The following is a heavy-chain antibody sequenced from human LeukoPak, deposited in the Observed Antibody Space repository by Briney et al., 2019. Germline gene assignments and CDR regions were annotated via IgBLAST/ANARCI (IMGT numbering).Heavy chain of an antibody. CDR1: GGSISSGGYS. J-gene: IGHJ4*02. CDR2: IYHSGST. D-gene: IGHD6-13*01. Sequence: SETLSLTCAASGGSISSGGYSWSWIRQPPGKGLEWIGYIYHSGSTYYNPSLKSRVTISVDRSKNQFSLKLSSVTAADTAVYYCARDLAAAGTWDYYFDYWGQGTLVTVSS. V-gene: IGHV4-30-2*01. CDR3: ARDLAAAGTWDYYFDY.